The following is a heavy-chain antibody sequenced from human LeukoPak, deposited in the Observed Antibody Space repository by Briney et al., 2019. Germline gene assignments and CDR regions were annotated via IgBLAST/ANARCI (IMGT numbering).Heavy chain of an antibody. Sequence: SETLSLTCTVSGGSISSYYWSWIRQPPGKGLEWIGYIYYSGSTNYNPSLKSRVTISVDTSKNQFSLKLSSVTAADTAVYYCARAQPPQYFDYWGQGTLVTVSS. CDR3: ARAQPPQYFDY. CDR1: GGSISSYY. J-gene: IGHJ4*02. V-gene: IGHV4-59*08. D-gene: IGHD1-1*01. CDR2: IYYSGST.